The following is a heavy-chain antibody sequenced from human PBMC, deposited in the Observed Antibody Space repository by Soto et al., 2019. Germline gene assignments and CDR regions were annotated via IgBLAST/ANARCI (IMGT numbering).Heavy chain of an antibody. CDR1: GGSISSSSYY. Sequence: LQLQESGPGLVKPSETLSLTCTVSGGSISSSSYYWGWIRQPLGKGLEWIGSIYYSGSTYYNPSLKSRVTISVDTSKIQFFLKLSSVTAADTAVYYCARRVMPGTRMMSRHNFDYWGQGTLVTVSS. J-gene: IGHJ4*02. V-gene: IGHV4-39*01. CDR2: IYYSGST. D-gene: IGHD3-16*01. CDR3: ARRVMPGTRMMSRHNFDY.